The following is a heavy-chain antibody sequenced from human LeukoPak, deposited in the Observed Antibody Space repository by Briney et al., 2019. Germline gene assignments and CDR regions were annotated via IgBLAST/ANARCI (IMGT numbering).Heavy chain of an antibody. CDR3: ARDWGTNPFDY. CDR2: IWYDGSNK. J-gene: IGHJ4*02. D-gene: IGHD3-16*01. CDR1: GFTFSSYG. V-gene: IGHV3-33*01. Sequence: GGSLRLSCAASGFTFSSYGMHWVRQAPGKGLEWVAVIWYDGSNKYYADSVKGRFTISRDNSKNTLYLQMNSLRAEDTAVYYCARDWGTNPFDYWGQGTLVTVSS.